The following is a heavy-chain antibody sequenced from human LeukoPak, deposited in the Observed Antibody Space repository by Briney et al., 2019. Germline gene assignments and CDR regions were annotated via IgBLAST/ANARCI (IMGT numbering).Heavy chain of an antibody. CDR3: ASGGDQYYYDSSGS. CDR1: GFTFSSYS. D-gene: IGHD3-22*01. Sequence: GGSLRLSCAASGFTFSSYSMNWVRQAPGKGLEWVSSISSSSSYIYYADSVKGRFTISRDNAKNSLYLQMNSLRAEDTAVYYCASGGDQYYYDSSGSWGQGTLVIVSS. V-gene: IGHV3-21*01. J-gene: IGHJ5*02. CDR2: ISSSSSYI.